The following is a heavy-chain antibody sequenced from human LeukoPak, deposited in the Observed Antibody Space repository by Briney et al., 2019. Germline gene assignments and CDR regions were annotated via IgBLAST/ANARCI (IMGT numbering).Heavy chain of an antibody. CDR1: GYSIGSGHY. CDR2: MYQTGSS. V-gene: IGHV4-38-2*02. CDR3: ARENVVAQGTFDY. J-gene: IGHJ4*02. Sequence: SETLSLTCSVSGYSIGSGHYWGWIRQPPGKGLEWIGSMYQTGSSYYSPSLKSRVTTSLDTSKNQISLKLTFVTAADTAFYFCARENVVAQGTFDYWGQGALVTVSS. D-gene: IGHD2-21*01.